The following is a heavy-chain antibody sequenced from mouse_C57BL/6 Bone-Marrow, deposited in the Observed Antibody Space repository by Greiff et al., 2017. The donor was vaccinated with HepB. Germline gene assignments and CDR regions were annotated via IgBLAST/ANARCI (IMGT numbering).Heavy chain of an antibody. Sequence: QVQLKQPGAELVKPGASVKMSCKASGYTFTSYWITWVKQRPGQGLEWIGDIYPGSGSTNYNEKFKSKATLTVDTSSSTAYMQLSSLTSEDSAVYYCARWNYGNYEWFAYWGQGTLVTVSA. V-gene: IGHV1-55*01. CDR1: GYTFTSYW. CDR3: ARWNYGNYEWFAY. J-gene: IGHJ3*01. D-gene: IGHD2-1*01. CDR2: IYPGSGST.